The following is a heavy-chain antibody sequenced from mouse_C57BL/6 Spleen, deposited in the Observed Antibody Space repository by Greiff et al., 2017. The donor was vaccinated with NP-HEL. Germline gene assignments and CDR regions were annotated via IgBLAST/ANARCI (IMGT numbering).Heavy chain of an antibody. CDR3: ARHSTTVVEDWYFDV. V-gene: IGHV5-15*01. D-gene: IGHD1-1*01. J-gene: IGHJ1*03. Sequence: EVQLVASGGGLVQPGGSLKLSCAASGFTFSDYGMAWVRQAPRKGPEWVAFISNLAYSIYYADTVTGRFTISRENAKNTLYLEMNSLRSEDTAMYYCARHSTTVVEDWYFDVWGTGTTVTVSS. CDR2: ISNLAYSI. CDR1: GFTFSDYG.